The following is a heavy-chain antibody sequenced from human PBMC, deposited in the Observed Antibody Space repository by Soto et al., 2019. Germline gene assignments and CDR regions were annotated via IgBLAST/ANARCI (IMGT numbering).Heavy chain of an antibody. CDR3: ARGGGRDDSSGHHTDHFDY. CDR2: INHSGST. J-gene: IGHJ4*02. D-gene: IGHD3-22*01. Sequence: QVQLQQWGAGLLKPSETLSLTCAVYGGSFSGYYWSWIRQPPGKGLEWIGEINHSGSTNYNPSLKSRVTISVDTSKNQFSLKLSSVTAADTAVYYCARGGGRDDSSGHHTDHFDYWGQGTLVTVSS. CDR1: GGSFSGYY. V-gene: IGHV4-34*01.